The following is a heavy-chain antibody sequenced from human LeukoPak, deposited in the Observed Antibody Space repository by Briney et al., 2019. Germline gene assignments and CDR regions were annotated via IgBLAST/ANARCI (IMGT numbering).Heavy chain of an antibody. CDR2: INNAGSST. J-gene: IGHJ6*02. Sequence: GSLRLSCVASGFTLRSYWMHWVRQVPGKGLVWVSRINNAGSSTNYADSVKGRFTISRDNAKNTLYLQMSSLRAEDTAVYFCARAYGMDVWGQGTTVTVSS. CDR3: ARAYGMDV. V-gene: IGHV3-74*01. CDR1: GFTLRSYW.